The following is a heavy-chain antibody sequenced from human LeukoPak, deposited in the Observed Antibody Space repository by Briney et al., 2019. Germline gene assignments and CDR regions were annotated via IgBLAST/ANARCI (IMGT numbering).Heavy chain of an antibody. CDR3: ARGPCAWFDP. V-gene: IGHV4-34*01. CDR2: INHSGIT. J-gene: IGHJ5*02. CDR1: GGSFSGYY. Sequence: SETLSLTCAVYGGSFSGYYWSWIRQPPGKGLEWIGEINHSGITNHNPSLKSRVTISVDTSKNEFSLKLRSVTAADTAVYYCARGPCAWFDPWGQGTLVTVSS.